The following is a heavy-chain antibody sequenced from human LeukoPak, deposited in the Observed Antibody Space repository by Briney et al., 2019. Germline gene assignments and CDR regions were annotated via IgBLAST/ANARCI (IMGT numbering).Heavy chain of an antibody. J-gene: IGHJ4*02. V-gene: IGHV3-7*05. CDR3: ARDVSSGWYGDDY. Sequence: GGSLRLSCAASGFTFSSYWMSWVRQAPGKGLEWVANIKQDGSEKYYVDSVKGRFTISRDNAKKSLYLQMNSLRAEDTAVYYCARDVSSGWYGDDYWGQGTLVTVSS. D-gene: IGHD6-19*01. CDR1: GFTFSSYW. CDR2: IKQDGSEK.